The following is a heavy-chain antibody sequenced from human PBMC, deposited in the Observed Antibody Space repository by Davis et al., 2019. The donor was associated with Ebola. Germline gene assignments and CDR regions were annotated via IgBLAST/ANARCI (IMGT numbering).Heavy chain of an antibody. CDR1: GFTFSSYW. CDR2: IRSKANSYAT. V-gene: IGHV3-73*01. CDR3: SGSLRLNDY. Sequence: GGSLRLSCAASGFTFSSYWMSWVRQASGKGLEWVGRIRSKANSYATAYAASVKGRFTISRDDSKNTAYLQMNSLKTEDTAVYYCSGSLRLNDYWGQGTLVTVSS. D-gene: IGHD3-10*01. J-gene: IGHJ4*02.